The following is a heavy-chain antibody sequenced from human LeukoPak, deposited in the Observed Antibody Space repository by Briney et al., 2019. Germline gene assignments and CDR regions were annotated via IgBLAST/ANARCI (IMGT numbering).Heavy chain of an antibody. CDR3: AGSTMIDENWFDP. Sequence: SETLSLTCTVSGGSLSSYYWSWLRQPAGKGLEWIGRIYTSGSTNYNPSLKSRATMSVDTSKNQFSLKLSSVTAADTAVYYCAGSTMIDENWFDPWGQGTLVTVSS. CDR2: IYTSGST. CDR1: GGSLSSYY. J-gene: IGHJ5*02. V-gene: IGHV4-4*07. D-gene: IGHD3-22*01.